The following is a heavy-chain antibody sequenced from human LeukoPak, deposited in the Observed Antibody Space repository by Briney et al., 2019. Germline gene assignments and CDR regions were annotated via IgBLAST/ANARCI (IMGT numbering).Heavy chain of an antibody. J-gene: IGHJ3*02. CDR3: TSSSSFVFDI. Sequence: GGSLRLSCAASGFTFSSYAMSWVRQAPGKGLEWVSAISSSGGSTYYADSVKGRFTISRDNSKNTLYLQMNSLKSEDTAVYYCTSSSSFVFDIWGQGTMVTVSS. D-gene: IGHD6-6*01. CDR2: ISSSGGST. CDR1: GFTFSSYA. V-gene: IGHV3-23*01.